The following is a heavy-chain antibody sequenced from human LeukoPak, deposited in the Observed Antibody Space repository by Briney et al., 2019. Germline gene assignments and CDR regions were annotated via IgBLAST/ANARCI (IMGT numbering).Heavy chain of an antibody. Sequence: KPSETLSLTCTVSGGSISSGSYYWSWIRQPAGKGLEWIGRIYTSGSTNYSPSLKSRVTISVDTSKNQFSLKLSSVTAADTAVYYCARTTRLPYCSSTSCYTGNRGAFDIWGQGTMVTVSS. V-gene: IGHV4-61*02. J-gene: IGHJ3*02. CDR3: ARTTRLPYCSSTSCYTGNRGAFDI. CDR1: GGSISSGSYY. CDR2: IYTSGST. D-gene: IGHD2-2*02.